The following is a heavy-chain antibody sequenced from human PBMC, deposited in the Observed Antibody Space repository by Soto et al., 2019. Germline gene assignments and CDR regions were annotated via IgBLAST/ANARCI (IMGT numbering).Heavy chain of an antibody. CDR3: AREGIASRPHYYYYMDV. V-gene: IGHV3-33*01. CDR1: GFTFSSYG. D-gene: IGHD6-6*01. J-gene: IGHJ6*03. CDR2: IWYDGSNK. Sequence: QVQLVESGGGVVQPGRSLRLSCAASGFTFSSYGMHWVRQAPGKGLEWVAVIWYDGSNKYYADSVKGRFTISRANSKNKLYLQMNSLRADDTAGYYCAREGIASRPHYYYYMDVWGKGTTVTVSS.